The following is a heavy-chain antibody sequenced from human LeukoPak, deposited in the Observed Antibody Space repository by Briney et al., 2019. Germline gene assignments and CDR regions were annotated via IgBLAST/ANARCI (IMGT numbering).Heavy chain of an antibody. V-gene: IGHV4-4*07. D-gene: IGHD2-2*01. CDR3: ARANGYCSSTSCHNWFDP. J-gene: IGHJ5*02. CDR2: IYTSGST. Sequence: SETLSLTCTVSGGSISSYYWSWIRQPAGKGLEWLGRIYTSGSTNYNPSLKSRVTMSVDTSKNQFSLKLSSVTAADTAVYYCARANGYCSSTSCHNWFDPWGQGTLVTVSS. CDR1: GGSISSYY.